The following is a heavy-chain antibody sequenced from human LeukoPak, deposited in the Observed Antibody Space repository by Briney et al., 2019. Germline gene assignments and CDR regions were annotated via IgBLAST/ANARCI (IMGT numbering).Heavy chain of an antibody. V-gene: IGHV4-59*01. Sequence: PSETLSLTCTVSGGSISSYYWSWIRQPPGKGLEWIGYIYYSGSTNCNPSLKSRVTISVDTSKNQFSLKLSSVTAADTAVYYCARDLVIAAAGSTYYYYGMDVWGQGTTVTVSS. CDR3: ARDLVIAAAGSTYYYYGMDV. J-gene: IGHJ6*02. CDR2: IYYSGST. D-gene: IGHD6-13*01. CDR1: GGSISSYY.